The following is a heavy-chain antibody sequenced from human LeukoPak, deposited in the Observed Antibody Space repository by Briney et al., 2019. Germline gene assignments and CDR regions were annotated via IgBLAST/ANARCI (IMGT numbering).Heavy chain of an antibody. V-gene: IGHV1-69*04. CDR1: GGTFSSYA. D-gene: IGHD1-26*01. CDR2: IIPIFGIA. Sequence: SVKVSCKASGGTFSSYAISWVRQAPGQGLEWMGRIIPIFGIANYAQKFQGRVTITADKSTSTAYMELSSLRSEDTAVYYCARIVGATFPHDYWGQGTLVTVSS. J-gene: IGHJ4*02. CDR3: ARIVGATFPHDY.